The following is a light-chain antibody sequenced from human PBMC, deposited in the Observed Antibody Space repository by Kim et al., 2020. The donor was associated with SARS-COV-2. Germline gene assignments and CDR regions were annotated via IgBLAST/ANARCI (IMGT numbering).Light chain of an antibody. CDR3: GTWDTGLSAWV. CDR2: GYN. J-gene: IGLJ2*01. CDR1: DSNSGNNY. Sequence: GQGATLSCSRRDSNSGNNYVAWYQQFPRTAPNLLIYGYNQRPTGIPDRFSGSKSGTSATLDITGLQPGDEADYYCGTWDTGLSAWVFGGGTQLTVL. V-gene: IGLV1-51*01.